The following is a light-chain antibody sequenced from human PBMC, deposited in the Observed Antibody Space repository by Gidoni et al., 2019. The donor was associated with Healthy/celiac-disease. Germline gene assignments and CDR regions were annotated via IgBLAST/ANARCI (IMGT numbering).Light chain of an antibody. CDR2: WAS. Sequence: DIVMTQSPDSLAVSLGERATINNKNYLAWYQQKPGQPPKLLIYWASTRESGVPDRFSGSGSGTDFTLTISSLQAEDVAVYYCQQYYSTPLFGPXTKVDIK. CDR1: NKNY. J-gene: IGKJ3*01. V-gene: IGKV4-1*01. CDR3: QQYYSTPL.